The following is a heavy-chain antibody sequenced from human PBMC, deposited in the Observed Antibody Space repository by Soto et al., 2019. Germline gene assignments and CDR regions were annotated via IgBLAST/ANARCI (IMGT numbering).Heavy chain of an antibody. V-gene: IGHV1-2*04. J-gene: IGHJ6*02. CDR3: ARSRITIFGVVSSRYYGMDV. CDR1: GYTFTGYY. D-gene: IGHD3-3*01. CDR2: INPNSGGT. Sequence: ASVKVSCKASGYTFTGYYMHWVRQAPGQGLEWMGWINPNSGGTNYAQKFQGWVTMTRDTSISTAYMELSRLRFDDTAVYYCARSRITIFGVVSSRYYGMDVWGQGTTVTVSS.